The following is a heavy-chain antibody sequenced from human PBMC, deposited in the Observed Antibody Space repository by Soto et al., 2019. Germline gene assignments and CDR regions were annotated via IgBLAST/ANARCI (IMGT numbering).Heavy chain of an antibody. D-gene: IGHD3-22*01. CDR1: GYLISSGYY. J-gene: IGHJ4*02. V-gene: IGHV4-38-2*02. CDR2: IDYCGKT. Sequence: SETLSLTCSVSGYLISSGYYWGWVRQTPGKGLEWLGSIDYCGKTYKNPSLKSRVSASVDLSQDQFSLNLRSVTAADTAVDFCARDRSSGYDSYYFNYWGQGTLVTVSS. CDR3: ARDRSSGYDSYYFNY.